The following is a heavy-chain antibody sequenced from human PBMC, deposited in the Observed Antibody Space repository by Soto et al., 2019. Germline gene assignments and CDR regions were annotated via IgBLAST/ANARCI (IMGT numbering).Heavy chain of an antibody. V-gene: IGHV7-4-1*01. CDR2: INTNTGNP. CDR1: GYTFTSYA. J-gene: IGHJ6*02. CDR3: ARDSSGWPYYYYYGMDV. Sequence: ASVKVSCKASGYTFTSYAMNCVRQAPGQGLEWMGWINTNTGNPTYAQGFTGRFVFSLDTSVSTAYLQICSLKAEDTAVYYCARDSSGWPYYYYYGMDVWGQGTTVTVSS. D-gene: IGHD6-19*01.